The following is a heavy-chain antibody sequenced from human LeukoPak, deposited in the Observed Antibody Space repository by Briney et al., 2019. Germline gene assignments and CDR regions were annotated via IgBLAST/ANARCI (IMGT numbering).Heavy chain of an antibody. J-gene: IGHJ4*02. D-gene: IGHD5-24*01. CDR3: ARVGSGMATIGGPDY. CDR1: GGSISSGSYY. V-gene: IGHV4-61*02. Sequence: PSQTLSLTCTVSGGSISSGSYYRSWSRQPAGKGLEWIGRIYTSGSTKYNPSLNSRVTISVDTSKNQFSLKLSSVTAAATAVYYCARVGSGMATIGGPDYWGQGTLVTVSS. CDR2: IYTSGST.